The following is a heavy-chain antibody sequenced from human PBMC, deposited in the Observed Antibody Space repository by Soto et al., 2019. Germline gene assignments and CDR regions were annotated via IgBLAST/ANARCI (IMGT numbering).Heavy chain of an antibody. CDR2: FYYSGSP. CDR1: GGSIISSIYY. V-gene: IGHV4-39*01. CDR3: ARSEFDGLFPLNY. D-gene: IGHD3-10*01. Sequence: PSETLSLTCTVSGGSIISSIYYWVWIRQPPGKELEWIGSFYYSGSPYYNPSLKSRVTISVDTSKNQFSLKLSSVTAADTAIYYCARSEFDGLFPLNYWGQGTLVTVSS. J-gene: IGHJ4*02.